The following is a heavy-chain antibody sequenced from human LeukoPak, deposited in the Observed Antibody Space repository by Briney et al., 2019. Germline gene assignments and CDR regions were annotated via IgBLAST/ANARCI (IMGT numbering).Heavy chain of an antibody. Sequence: ASVKVSCKASGYTFTCYYMHWVRQAPGQGLEWMGWINPNSGGTNYAQKFQGRVTMTRDTSISTAYMELSRLRSDDTAVYYCARSRRWLVKFDYWGQGTLVTVSS. V-gene: IGHV1-2*02. J-gene: IGHJ4*02. CDR3: ARSRRWLVKFDY. CDR2: INPNSGGT. CDR1: GYTFTCYY. D-gene: IGHD6-19*01.